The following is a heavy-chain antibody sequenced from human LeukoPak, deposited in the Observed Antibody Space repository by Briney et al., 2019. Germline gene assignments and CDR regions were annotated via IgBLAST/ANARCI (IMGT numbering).Heavy chain of an antibody. V-gene: IGHV1-46*01. CDR3: ARDRGNYDSSDPLDY. J-gene: IGHJ4*02. CDR2: IDPSGGST. CDR1: GYSFTSYY. D-gene: IGHD3-22*01. Sequence: ASVKVSCKASGYSFTSYYMHWVRQAPGQGLEWMGIIDPSGGSTNYAQKFQGRITMTGDTSTSTVYMELSSLRSDDTAVYYCARDRGNYDSSDPLDYWGQGTLVTVSS.